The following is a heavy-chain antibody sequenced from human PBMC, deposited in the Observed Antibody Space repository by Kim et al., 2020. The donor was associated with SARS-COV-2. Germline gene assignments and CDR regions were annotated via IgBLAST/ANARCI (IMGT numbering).Heavy chain of an antibody. CDR1: GYTFTSYG. V-gene: IGHV1-18*01. CDR3: ARETDHYYGSGSPFQN. Sequence: ASVKVSCKASGYTFTSYGISWVRQAPGQGLEWMGWISAYNGNTNYAQKLQGRVTMTTDTSTSTAYMELRSLRSDDTAVYYCARETDHYYGSGSPFQNWGQGTLVTVSS. CDR2: ISAYNGNT. J-gene: IGHJ4*02. D-gene: IGHD3-10*01.